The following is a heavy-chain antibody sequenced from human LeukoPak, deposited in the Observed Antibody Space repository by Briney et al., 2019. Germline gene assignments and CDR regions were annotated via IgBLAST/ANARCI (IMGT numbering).Heavy chain of an antibody. V-gene: IGHV4-34*01. Sequence: ASETLSLTCAVYGGSFSGYYWIWIRQPPGKGLEWIGEINHSGSTIYNPSLQSRVTISVDTSKNQFSLTLSSVTAADTAVYYCARHMLRWSYHAEFDYWGQGTLVTVSS. CDR1: GGSFSGYY. J-gene: IGHJ4*02. D-gene: IGHD4-23*01. CDR3: ARHMLRWSYHAEFDY. CDR2: INHSGST.